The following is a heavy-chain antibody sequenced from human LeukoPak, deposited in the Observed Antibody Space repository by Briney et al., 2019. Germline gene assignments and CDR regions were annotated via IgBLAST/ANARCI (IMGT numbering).Heavy chain of an antibody. Sequence: PGGSLRLSCAASGFTFSGCAMSWVRQAPGKGLEWVSAIRGSGGTTYYADSVKGRFTISRDNAKNTLYLQMNSLRAEDTAVYYCARVLAETAMVLNFDYWGQGTQVTVSS. CDR2: IRGSGGTT. J-gene: IGHJ4*02. CDR3: ARVLAETAMVLNFDY. D-gene: IGHD5-18*01. V-gene: IGHV3-23*01. CDR1: GFTFSGCA.